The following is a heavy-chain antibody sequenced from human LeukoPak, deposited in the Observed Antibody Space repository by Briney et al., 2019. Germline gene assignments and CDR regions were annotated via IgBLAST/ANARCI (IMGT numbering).Heavy chain of an antibody. CDR3: AKDMYYDVLTGAGFDY. Sequence: GGSLRLSCAASGFTFDDYAMHWVRQAPGKGLEWVSGISWNSGSIGYADSVKGRFTISRDNAKNSLYLQMNSLRAEDTALYYCAKDMYYDVLTGAGFDYWGQGTLVTVSS. J-gene: IGHJ4*02. D-gene: IGHD3-9*01. CDR2: ISWNSGSI. CDR1: GFTFDDYA. V-gene: IGHV3-9*01.